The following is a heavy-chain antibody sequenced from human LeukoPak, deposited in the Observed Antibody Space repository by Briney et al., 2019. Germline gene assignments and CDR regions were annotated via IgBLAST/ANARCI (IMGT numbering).Heavy chain of an antibody. Sequence: SVKVSCKASGGTFSSYAISWVRQAPGQGLEWMGGIIPIFGTANYAQKFQGRVTITADESTSTAYMELSSLRSDDTAVYYCAYDRYCGGDRWAADYWGQGTLVTVSS. V-gene: IGHV1-69*13. CDR2: IIPIFGTA. CDR1: GGTFSSYA. CDR3: AYDRYCGGDRWAADY. J-gene: IGHJ4*02. D-gene: IGHD2-21*02.